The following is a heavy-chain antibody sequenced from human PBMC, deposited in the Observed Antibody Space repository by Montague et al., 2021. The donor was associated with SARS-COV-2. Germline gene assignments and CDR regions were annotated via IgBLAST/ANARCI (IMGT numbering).Heavy chain of an antibody. CDR3: GRGISSWWVVAY. V-gene: IGHV4-39*01. CDR1: GVSISSSNCY. CDR2: VYSSRGT. J-gene: IGHJ4*02. Sequence: SETLSLTCSVSGVSISSSNCYCCWVRQPPGKGLGCIGSVYSSRGTYYNPFLKSRVIISVDTSKNQFSLRMSSATAADTAVYYCGRGISSWWVVAYWGQGTLVTVSS. D-gene: IGHD6-13*01.